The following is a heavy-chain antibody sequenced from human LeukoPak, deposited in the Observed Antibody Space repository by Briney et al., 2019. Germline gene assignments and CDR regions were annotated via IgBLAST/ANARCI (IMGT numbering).Heavy chain of an antibody. Sequence: PAESLNSSCKGSGYSFTSYWIGWVRQMPGKGLEWMGIIYPGDSDTRYSPSFQGQVTISADKSISTAYLQWSSLKASDTAMYYCASGGRLANLPFDYWGQGNLVAVSS. CDR2: IYPGDSDT. V-gene: IGHV5-51*01. D-gene: IGHD3-16*01. J-gene: IGHJ4*02. CDR1: GYSFTSYW. CDR3: ASGGRLANLPFDY.